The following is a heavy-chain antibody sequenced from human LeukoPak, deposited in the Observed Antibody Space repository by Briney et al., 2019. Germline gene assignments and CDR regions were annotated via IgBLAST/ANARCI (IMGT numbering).Heavy chain of an antibody. Sequence: GGSLRLSCAASGFIFSTYGMHWVRQAPGKGLEWVAFTRYDGSNKYYADSVTGRFTISRDNSKNTLYLQMSSLRAEDTAMYYCAKDRDSSSWYSPSDFWGQGTLVTVSS. CDR1: GFIFSTYG. V-gene: IGHV3-30*02. CDR3: AKDRDSSSWYSPSDF. CDR2: TRYDGSNK. D-gene: IGHD3-22*01. J-gene: IGHJ4*02.